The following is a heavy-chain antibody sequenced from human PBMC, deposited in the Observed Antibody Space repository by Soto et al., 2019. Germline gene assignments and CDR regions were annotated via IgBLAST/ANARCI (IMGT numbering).Heavy chain of an antibody. D-gene: IGHD3-10*01. V-gene: IGHV3-33*01. Sequence: QVQLVESGGGVAQPGRSLRLSCAASGFSFSRNGMHWVREAPGKGLEWVAVIWRDGSETYYVDSVKGRFTISRDISKNTLYLQMDSLRAEDAAVYYCGLWFGELGSHWGQGTLVTVSS. J-gene: IGHJ4*02. CDR1: GFSFSRNG. CDR2: IWRDGSET. CDR3: GLWFGELGSH.